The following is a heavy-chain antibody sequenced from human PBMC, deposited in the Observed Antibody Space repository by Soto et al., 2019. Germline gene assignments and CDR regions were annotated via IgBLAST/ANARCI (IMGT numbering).Heavy chain of an antibody. D-gene: IGHD4-17*01. V-gene: IGHV3-33*01. CDR2: IWYDGSNK. CDR3: ARAVYGDSGEDAFDI. Sequence: GGSLRLSCAASGFTFSSYGMHWVRQAPGKGLEWVAVIWYDGSNKYYADSVKGRFTISRDNSKNTLYLQMNSLRAEDTAVYYCARAVYGDSGEDAFDIWGQGTMVTVSS. CDR1: GFTFSSYG. J-gene: IGHJ3*02.